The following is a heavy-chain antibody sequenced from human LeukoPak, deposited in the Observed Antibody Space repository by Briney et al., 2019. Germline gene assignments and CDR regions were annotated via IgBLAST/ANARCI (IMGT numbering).Heavy chain of an antibody. CDR1: GFTFDDYG. V-gene: IGHV3-23*01. CDR2: ITTNGGRT. D-gene: IGHD3-22*01. Sequence: GGSLRLSCAASGFTFDDYGMSWVRQAPGKGLEWVSFITTNGGRTSYADSVEGRFTISRDNPRNTLYMQMNSLRDEDTAVYYCAIMHGYYDGTGYWVQWGQGTLVTVSS. CDR3: AIMHGYYDGTGYWVQ. J-gene: IGHJ1*01.